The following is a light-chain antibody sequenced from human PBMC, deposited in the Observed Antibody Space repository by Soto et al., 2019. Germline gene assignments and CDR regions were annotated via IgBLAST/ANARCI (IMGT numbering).Light chain of an antibody. CDR2: LDSAGSH. Sequence: QPVLTQSPSASASLGASVKLTCTLSSGHSNYVIAWHQQQPEKGPRFLMKLDSAGSHSKGDGVPDRFSGSSSGAERYLTLSSLQSEDEADYYCQTWGTGIQVFGGGTKLTVL. J-gene: IGLJ3*02. V-gene: IGLV4-69*01. CDR3: QTWGTGIQV. CDR1: SGHSNYV.